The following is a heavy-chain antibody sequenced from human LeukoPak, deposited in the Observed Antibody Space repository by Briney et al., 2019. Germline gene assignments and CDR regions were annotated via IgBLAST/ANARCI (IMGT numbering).Heavy chain of an antibody. Sequence: GGSLRLSCAASSFTFSSYWMTWVRQTPGKGLEWVSFISSSGSTILYADSVKGRFTISRDNAKNSLYLQMNILRAEDTAVYYCAAGYYFDYWGQGTLVTVSS. CDR3: AAGYYFDY. J-gene: IGHJ4*02. CDR1: SFTFSSYW. CDR2: ISSSGSTI. V-gene: IGHV3-48*04. D-gene: IGHD6-13*01.